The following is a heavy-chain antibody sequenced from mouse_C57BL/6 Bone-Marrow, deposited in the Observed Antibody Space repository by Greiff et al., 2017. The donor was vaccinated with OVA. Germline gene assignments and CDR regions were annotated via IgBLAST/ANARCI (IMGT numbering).Heavy chain of an antibody. D-gene: IGHD2-5*01. V-gene: IGHV1-66*01. CDR3: ARGLYSNYVEGRAMDY. Sequence: VKLVESGPELVKPGASVKISCKASGYSFTSYYIHWVKQRPGQGLEWIGWIYPGSGNTKYNEKFKGKATLTADTSSSTAYMQLSSLTSEDSAVYYCARGLYSNYVEGRAMDYWGQGTSVTVSS. CDR2: IYPGSGNT. CDR1: GYSFTSYY. J-gene: IGHJ4*01.